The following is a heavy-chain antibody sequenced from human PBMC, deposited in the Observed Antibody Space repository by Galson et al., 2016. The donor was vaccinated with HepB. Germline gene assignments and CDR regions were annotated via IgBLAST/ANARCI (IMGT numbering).Heavy chain of an antibody. Sequence: SETLSLTCAVSGFSISDGHNWGWIRQPPGKGLEWIGSVHHSGDSFYNPSFRGRVTISVDTSKNQVSLNLRSVPAADTAVYYCARGTWGLRIPDCWGQGTLVTVSS. CDR2: VHHSGDS. CDR1: GFSISDGHN. J-gene: IGHJ4*02. V-gene: IGHV4-38-2*01. D-gene: IGHD3-16*01. CDR3: ARGTWGLRIPDC.